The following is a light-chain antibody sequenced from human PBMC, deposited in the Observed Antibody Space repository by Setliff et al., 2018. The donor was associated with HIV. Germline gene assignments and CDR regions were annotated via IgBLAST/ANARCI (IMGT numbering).Light chain of an antibody. CDR2: EVN. Sequence: LAQPASVSGSPGQSITISCTGRSSDVGGYDYVPWYQQYPGKAPKLMIYEVNNRPSGVSNRFSGSKSGNSASLTISGLQTEDEADYYCNSYTSTNTYVFRTGTKVTV. V-gene: IGLV2-14*03. CDR1: SSDVGGYDY. J-gene: IGLJ1*01. CDR3: NSYTSTNTYV.